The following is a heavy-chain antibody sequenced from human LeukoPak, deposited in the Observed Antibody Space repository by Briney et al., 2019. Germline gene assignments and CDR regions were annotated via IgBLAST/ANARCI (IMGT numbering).Heavy chain of an antibody. CDR3: APQHPVGGHFWSGTITNYYYYGMDV. CDR2: IYYSGST. Sequence: PSETLSLTCTVSGGSISSSSYYWGWIRQPPGKGLEWIGSIYYSGSTYYNPSLKSRVTISVDTSKNQFSLKLSSVTAADTAVYYCAPQHPVGGHFWSGTITNYYYYGMDVWGQGTTVTVSS. CDR1: GGSISSSSYY. D-gene: IGHD3-3*02. J-gene: IGHJ6*02. V-gene: IGHV4-39*01.